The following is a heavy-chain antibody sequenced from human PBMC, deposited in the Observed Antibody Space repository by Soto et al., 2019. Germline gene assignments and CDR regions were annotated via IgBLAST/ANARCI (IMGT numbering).Heavy chain of an antibody. V-gene: IGHV3-48*01. D-gene: IGHD2-2*01. Sequence: EVQLVESGGGLVQPRGSLRVSWAASGFTFSSHSMSWVRQAPGKGLEWVSHITSSASTMYYADSVKGRFTISRENARNSLYLQMSSLSSEDTAVYYFARDGIYCTSTNCYFDYWGQGAVVTVSS. J-gene: IGHJ4*02. CDR2: ITSSASTM. CDR1: GFTFSSHS. CDR3: ARDGIYCTSTNCYFDY.